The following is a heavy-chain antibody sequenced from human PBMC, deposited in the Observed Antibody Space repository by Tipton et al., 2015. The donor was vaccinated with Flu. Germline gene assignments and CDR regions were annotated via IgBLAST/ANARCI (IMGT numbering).Heavy chain of an antibody. CDR3: ARQIGGGDCY. CDR2: IKEDGSEK. CDR1: GFTFSSYW. V-gene: IGHV3-7*03. D-gene: IGHD2-21*01. Sequence: SLRLSCATSGFTFSSYWMHWVRQAPGKGLEWVANIKEDGSEKYYVDSVKGRFTISRDNAKNSLYPQMNSLRAEDTAVYYCARQIGGGDCYWGQGTLVTVSS. J-gene: IGHJ4*02.